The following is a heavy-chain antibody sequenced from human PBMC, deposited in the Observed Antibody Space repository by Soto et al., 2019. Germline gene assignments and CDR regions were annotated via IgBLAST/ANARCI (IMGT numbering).Heavy chain of an antibody. CDR3: ARDQQLVPNDAYYFDS. CDR2: IIPIFGTA. Sequence: QVQLVQSGAEVKKPGSSVKVSCKASGGTFSSYAISWVRRAPGQGLEWMGGIIPIFGTANYAQKFQGRVTITADKSTSIAYMALSSLRSEDTAVYYCARDQQLVPNDAYYFDSWGQGTLVTVSS. V-gene: IGHV1-69*06. D-gene: IGHD6-13*01. J-gene: IGHJ4*02. CDR1: GGTFSSYA.